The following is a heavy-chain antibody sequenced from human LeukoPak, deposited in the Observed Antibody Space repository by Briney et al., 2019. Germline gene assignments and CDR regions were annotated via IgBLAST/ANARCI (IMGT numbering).Heavy chain of an antibody. CDR2: IYYSGST. V-gene: IGHV4-30-4*01. Sequence: SETLSLTCTVSGGSISSGDYYWSWIRQPPGKGLEWIGYIYYSGSTYYNPSLKSRVTISVDTSKNQFSLKLSSVTAADTAVYYCARGFSLAPRDNWNYPPNYWGQGTLVTASS. CDR1: GGSISSGDYY. D-gene: IGHD1-7*01. CDR3: ARGFSLAPRDNWNYPPNY. J-gene: IGHJ4*02.